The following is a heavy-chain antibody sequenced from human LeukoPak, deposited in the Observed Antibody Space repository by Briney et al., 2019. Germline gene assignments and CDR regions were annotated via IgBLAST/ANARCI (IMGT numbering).Heavy chain of an antibody. CDR3: ARSVGARILLYY. Sequence: GGSLRLSCAASGFTFSSYSMNWVRQAPGKGLEWVSSISSSSSYIYYADSVKGRFTISRDNAKNSLYLQMNSLRAEDTGVYYCARSVGARILLYYWGQETLVTVSS. CDR2: ISSSSSYI. D-gene: IGHD2-15*01. V-gene: IGHV3-21*01. J-gene: IGHJ4*02. CDR1: GFTFSSYS.